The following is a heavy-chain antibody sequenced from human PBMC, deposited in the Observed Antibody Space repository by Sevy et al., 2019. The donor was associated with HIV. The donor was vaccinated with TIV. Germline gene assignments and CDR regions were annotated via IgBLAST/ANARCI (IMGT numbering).Heavy chain of an antibody. D-gene: IGHD3-22*01. Sequence: SGPTLVKPTQTLTLTCTFSGFSLITRGVGVGWIRQPPGKALEWLALVYWDDDKRYSPSLKSRLTITKDTSKNQVVLTMTNMDPVDTATYYCAHSDSTGYYFDYWGQGTLVTVSS. J-gene: IGHJ4*02. CDR1: GFSLITRGVG. CDR3: AHSDSTGYYFDY. V-gene: IGHV2-5*02. CDR2: VYWDDDK.